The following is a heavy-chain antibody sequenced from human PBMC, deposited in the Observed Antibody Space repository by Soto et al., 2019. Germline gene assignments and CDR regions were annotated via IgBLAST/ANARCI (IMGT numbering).Heavy chain of an antibody. CDR2: INPSGGST. CDR1: GYTFTIYY. D-gene: IGHD5-12*01. J-gene: IGHJ6*02. Sequence: ASVKVSCKASGYTFTIYYMHWVRQAPGQGLEWMGIINPSGGSTSYAQKFQGRVTMTRDTSTSTVYMELSSLRSEDTAVYYCARDPRYSGYDSPYYYYYGMDVWGQGTTVTVSS. CDR3: ARDPRYSGYDSPYYYYYGMDV. V-gene: IGHV1-46*01.